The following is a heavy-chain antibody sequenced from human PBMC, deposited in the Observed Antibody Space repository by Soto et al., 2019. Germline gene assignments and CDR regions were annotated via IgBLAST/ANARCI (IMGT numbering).Heavy chain of an antibody. D-gene: IGHD2-2*02. J-gene: IGHJ4*02. Sequence: QVQLVQSGAEVKKPGSSVKVSCKASGGTFSSYAISWVRQAPGQGLEWMGGIIPIFGTANYAQKFQGRVKITADESTSTAYMELSSLRSEDTAVYYCASAVGYCSSTSCYIPDYWGQGTLVTVSS. CDR2: IIPIFGTA. CDR3: ASAVGYCSSTSCYIPDY. CDR1: GGTFSSYA. V-gene: IGHV1-69*01.